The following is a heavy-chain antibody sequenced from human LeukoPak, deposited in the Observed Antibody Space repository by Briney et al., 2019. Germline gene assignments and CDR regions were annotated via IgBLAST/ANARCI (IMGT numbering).Heavy chain of an antibody. J-gene: IGHJ2*01. V-gene: IGHV4-61*02. CDR1: GGSISSGNYY. Sequence: SQTLSLTCTVAGGSISSGNYYWSWIRQPAGKGLEWIGRIYASGSTNHNPSLKSRVTISIDTSKNQFSLKLSSVTAADTAVYYCARGYSSGYWYFDLWGRGTLVTVSS. CDR2: IYASGST. D-gene: IGHD5-18*01. CDR3: ARGYSSGYWYFDL.